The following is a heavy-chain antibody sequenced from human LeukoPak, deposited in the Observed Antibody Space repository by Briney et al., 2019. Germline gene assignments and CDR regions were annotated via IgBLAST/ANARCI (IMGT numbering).Heavy chain of an antibody. CDR1: GFTFNNFA. J-gene: IGHJ3*02. V-gene: IGHV3-23*01. Sequence: GGSLRLSCAASGFTFNNFAMSWVRQAPGGGLEWISAISGSGDSTFYADSVKGRFTISRDNAKNSLYLQMNSLRDEDTAVYYCARVRPGQWLLRDAFDIWGQGTMVTVSS. CDR3: ARVRPGQWLLRDAFDI. D-gene: IGHD6-19*01. CDR2: ISGSGDST.